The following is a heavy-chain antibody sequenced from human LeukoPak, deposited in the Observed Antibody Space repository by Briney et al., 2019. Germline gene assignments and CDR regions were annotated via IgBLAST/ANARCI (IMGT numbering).Heavy chain of an antibody. CDR3: AKGEQWLPFDY. J-gene: IGHJ4*02. CDR1: GFTLSSYA. Sequence: GGSLRLSCAASGFTLSSYAMGGVRKAPGKGREWVSAISGSGGSTYYADSVKGRFTISRDNSKNTLYLQMNSLRAEDTAVYYCAKGEQWLPFDYWGQGTLVTVSS. D-gene: IGHD6-19*01. V-gene: IGHV3-23*01. CDR2: ISGSGGST.